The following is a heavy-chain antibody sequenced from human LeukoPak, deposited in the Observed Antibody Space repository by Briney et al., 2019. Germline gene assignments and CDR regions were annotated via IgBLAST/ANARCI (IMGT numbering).Heavy chain of an antibody. CDR3: ARAVATIDY. D-gene: IGHD5-24*01. V-gene: IGHV1-2*02. Sequence: GASVKVSCKASGGTFSSYAISCVRQAPGQGLEWMGWINPSSGGTNYAQKFQGRVTMTRGTSISTAYMEMSRLRSDDTAVYYCARAVATIDYWGQGTLVTVSS. CDR2: INPSSGGT. CDR1: GGTFSSYA. J-gene: IGHJ4*02.